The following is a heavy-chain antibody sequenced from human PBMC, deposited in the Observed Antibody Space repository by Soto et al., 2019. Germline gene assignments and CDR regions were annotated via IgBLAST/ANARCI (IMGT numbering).Heavy chain of an antibody. CDR3: ARALEDSSGYLDY. CDR1: GGSIGSSSYY. V-gene: IGHV4-39*01. J-gene: IGHJ4*02. Sequence: PSETLSLTCTVSGGSIGSSSYYWVWIRQPPGKGLEWIGSIYYSGSTYYNPSLNSRVTISIDTSKNQFSLKLSSVTAADTAVYYCARALEDSSGYLDYWGQGTLVTVSS. CDR2: IYYSGST. D-gene: IGHD3-22*01.